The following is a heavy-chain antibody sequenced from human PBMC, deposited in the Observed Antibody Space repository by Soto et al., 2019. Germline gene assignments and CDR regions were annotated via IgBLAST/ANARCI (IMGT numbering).Heavy chain of an antibody. V-gene: IGHV1-8*02. CDR1: GYTFTGYY. J-gene: IGHJ4*02. CDR2: MNPNSGNT. Sequence: ASVKVSCKASGYTFTGYYMHWVRQAPGQGLEWMGWMNPNSGNTGYAQKFQGRVTMTRNTSISTAYMELSSLRSEDTAVYYCALVPAAMSVDYWGQGTLVTVSS. D-gene: IGHD2-2*01. CDR3: ALVPAAMSVDY.